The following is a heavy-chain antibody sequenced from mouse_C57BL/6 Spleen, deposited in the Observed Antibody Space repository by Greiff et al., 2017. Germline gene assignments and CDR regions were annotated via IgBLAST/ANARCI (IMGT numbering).Heavy chain of an antibody. V-gene: IGHV1-81*01. CDR1: GYTFTSYC. CDR2: IYPTSGNT. J-gene: IGHJ2*01. D-gene: IGHD2-1*01. CDR3: ARGEGYGNYDY. Sequence: VQLQQPGAELARPGASVKLSCKASGYTFTSYCISWVKQRPGQGLEWIGEIYPTSGNTYYNQKFKGKATLTADKSSSTAYMQLRSLTSEAAAVYFCARGEGYGNYDYWGQGTTLTVSS.